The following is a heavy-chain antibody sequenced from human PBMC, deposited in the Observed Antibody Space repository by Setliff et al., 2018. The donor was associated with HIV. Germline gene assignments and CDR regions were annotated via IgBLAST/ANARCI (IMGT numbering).Heavy chain of an antibody. CDR1: GFTFTSSA. J-gene: IGHJ4*02. D-gene: IGHD3-22*01. V-gene: IGHV1-58*01. Sequence: SVKVSCKASGFTFTSSAVQWVRQARGQRLEWIGWIVVGSGNTNYAQKFQERVTISRDDSKNTAYLQMNSLTAEDTAVYYCTTPLYYYDTSTTWDYWGQGTLVTVSS. CDR3: TTPLYYYDTSTTWDY. CDR2: IVVGSGNT.